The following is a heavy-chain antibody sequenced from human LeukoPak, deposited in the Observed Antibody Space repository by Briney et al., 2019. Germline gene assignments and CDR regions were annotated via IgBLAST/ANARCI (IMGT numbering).Heavy chain of an antibody. CDR3: ARADTATRNTY. V-gene: IGHV4-34*01. Sequence: SETLSLTCAVYGGSFSGYYWSWIRQPPGKGLEWIGEINHSGSTNYNPSLKSRITISVDTSKNQFSLKLSSVTAADTAVYYCARADTATRNTYWGQGTLVTVSS. D-gene: IGHD5-18*01. J-gene: IGHJ4*02. CDR1: GGSFSGYY. CDR2: INHSGST.